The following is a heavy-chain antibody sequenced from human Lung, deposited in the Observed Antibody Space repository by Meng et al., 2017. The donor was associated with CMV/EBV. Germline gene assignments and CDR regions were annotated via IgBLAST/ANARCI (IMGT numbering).Heavy chain of an antibody. D-gene: IGHD2-15*01. CDR1: FSSYS. J-gene: IGHJ4*02. CDR3: AREGEHCSGGSCYPAVFDY. CDR2: ISSSSSYI. Sequence: FSSYSMNWGRQSPGKWLEWVSSISSSSSYIYYADSVKGRFPISRDNAKNSLYLQMNSLRAEDTAVYYCAREGEHCSGGSCYPAVFDYWGQGTLVTVSS. V-gene: IGHV3-21*01.